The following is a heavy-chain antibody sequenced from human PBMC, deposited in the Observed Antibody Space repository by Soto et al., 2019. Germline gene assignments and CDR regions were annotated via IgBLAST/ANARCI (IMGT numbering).Heavy chain of an antibody. CDR1: GGSISSGGYY. V-gene: IGHV4-31*03. CDR2: IYYSGST. Sequence: SETLSLTCTVSGGSISSGGYYWSWIRQHPGKGLEWIGYIYYSGSTYYNPSLKSRVTISVDTSKNQFSLKLSSVTAADTAVYYCARGAGEVLVVPAAQLYYMDVWGKGTTVTVSS. CDR3: ARGAGEVLVVPAAQLYYMDV. J-gene: IGHJ6*03. D-gene: IGHD2-2*01.